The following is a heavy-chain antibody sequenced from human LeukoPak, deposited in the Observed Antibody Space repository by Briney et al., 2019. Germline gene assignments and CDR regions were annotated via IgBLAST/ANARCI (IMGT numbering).Heavy chain of an antibody. J-gene: IGHJ3*02. D-gene: IGHD3-3*01. V-gene: IGHV3-23*01. Sequence: GGSLRLSCAASGFTFSSYAMSWVRQAPGKGLEWVSVISGSGDNTYYADSVKGRFTISRDNSKTTLYLQMNSLRAEDTAVYYCAKDKTYYDFWSGHDAFDIWGQGTMVTVSS. CDR1: GFTFSSYA. CDR2: ISGSGDNT. CDR3: AKDKTYYDFWSGHDAFDI.